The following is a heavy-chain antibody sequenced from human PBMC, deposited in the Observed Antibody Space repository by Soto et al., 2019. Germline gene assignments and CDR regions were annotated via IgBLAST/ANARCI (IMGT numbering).Heavy chain of an antibody. CDR3: ARGSRDDFSSGYYSLDP. CDR1: GVTFSSYD. J-gene: IGHJ5*02. Sequence: WGSLRLSCAASGVTFSSYDINWVRQAPVKGPEWVSYISSSGSTIYYADSVKGRFTISRDNAKNSLYLQMNSLRAEDTAVYYCARGSRDDFSSGYYSLDPWGQGTLVTVSS. D-gene: IGHD3-3*01. V-gene: IGHV3-48*03. CDR2: ISSSGSTI.